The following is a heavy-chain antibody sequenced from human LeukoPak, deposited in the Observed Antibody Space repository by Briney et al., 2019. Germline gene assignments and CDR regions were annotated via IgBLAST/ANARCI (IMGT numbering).Heavy chain of an antibody. Sequence: ASVKVSCKASRYTFTDYYLHWVRQAPGQGLEWMGWINPNSGGTNYAQNFQGRVTMTRDTSISTAYMELSRLRSDDTAVYYCARWEAAAGHFDYWGQGTLVTVSS. J-gene: IGHJ4*02. V-gene: IGHV1-2*02. CDR2: INPNSGGT. CDR1: RYTFTDYY. CDR3: ARWEAAAGHFDY. D-gene: IGHD6-13*01.